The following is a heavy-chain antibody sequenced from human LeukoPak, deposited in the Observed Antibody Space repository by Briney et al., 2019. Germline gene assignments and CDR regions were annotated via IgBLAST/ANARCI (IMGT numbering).Heavy chain of an antibody. Sequence: SETLSLTCTVSGDSSSTYYWSWFRQPPGKGLEWIGHISYSGDTNYNPSLKSRVTISVDTSKNQFSLLLSSVTAADTALYDCARRTAYGSGFQHWGQGTLVTVSS. J-gene: IGHJ1*01. CDR2: ISYSGDT. D-gene: IGHD6-19*01. V-gene: IGHV4-59*08. CDR1: GDSSSTYY. CDR3: ARRTAYGSGFQH.